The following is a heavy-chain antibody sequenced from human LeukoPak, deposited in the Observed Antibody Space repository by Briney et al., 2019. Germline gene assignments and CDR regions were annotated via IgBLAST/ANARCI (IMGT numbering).Heavy chain of an antibody. CDR3: AREASVGATPSRAFDY. V-gene: IGHV3-30-3*01. CDR1: GFTFSSYA. D-gene: IGHD1-26*01. Sequence: GGSLRLSCAASGFTFSSYAMHWVRQAPGKGLEWVAVVSYDGSNKYYADSVKGRFTISRDNSKNTLYLQMNSLRAEDTAVYYCAREASVGATPSRAFDYWGQGTLVTVSS. CDR2: VSYDGSNK. J-gene: IGHJ4*02.